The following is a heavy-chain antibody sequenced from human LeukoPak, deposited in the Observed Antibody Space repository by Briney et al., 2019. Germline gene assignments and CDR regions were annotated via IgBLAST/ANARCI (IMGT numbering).Heavy chain of an antibody. Sequence: ASVKVSCKASGYTFTNYGVGWVRQAPGQGLEWMGWINPNSGGTNYAQKFQGRVTMTRDTSISTAYMELSRLRSDDTAVYYCARVGNCGGDCYAYWGQGTLVTVSS. J-gene: IGHJ4*02. D-gene: IGHD2-21*01. CDR2: INPNSGGT. V-gene: IGHV1-2*02. CDR1: GYTFTNYG. CDR3: ARVGNCGGDCYAY.